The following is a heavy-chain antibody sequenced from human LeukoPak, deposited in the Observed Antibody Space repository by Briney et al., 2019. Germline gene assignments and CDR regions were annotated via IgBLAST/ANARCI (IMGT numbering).Heavy chain of an antibody. CDR1: EYTFTSYD. CDR2: MNPKSGNT. V-gene: IGHV1-8*01. J-gene: IGHJ3*02. D-gene: IGHD6-13*01. Sequence: ASVKVSCKASEYTFTSYDINWVRQATGQGLEWMGWMNPKSGNTGYAQKFQGRVTMTRNTSISTAYMELSSLRSEDTAVYYCARVQEGRQQLARDAFDIWGQGTMVTVSS. CDR3: ARVQEGRQQLARDAFDI.